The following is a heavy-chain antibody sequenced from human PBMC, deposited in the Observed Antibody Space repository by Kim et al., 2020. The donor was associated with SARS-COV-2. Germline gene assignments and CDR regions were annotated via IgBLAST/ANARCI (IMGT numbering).Heavy chain of an antibody. CDR1: GFTVSSNH. V-gene: IGHV3-53*01. J-gene: IGHJ4*02. CDR2: IYSGGST. CDR3: GRNRPHSNYLDY. D-gene: IGHD2-8*02. Sequence: GGSLRLSCAASGFTVSSNHMSWVRQAPGKGLEWASIIYSGGSTYYADSVKGRFTISRDDSTNTLYLQLNSLRAEDTAVYFCGRNRPHSNYLDYWGQGTLVTVSS.